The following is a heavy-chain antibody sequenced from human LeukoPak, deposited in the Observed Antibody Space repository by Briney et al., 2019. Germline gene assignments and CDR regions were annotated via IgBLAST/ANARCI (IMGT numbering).Heavy chain of an antibody. D-gene: IGHD5-12*01. J-gene: IGHJ4*02. CDR1: GFTFSSYS. CDR2: ISSSSSYI. CDR3: ARLAHSGYDLQYFDY. V-gene: IGHV3-21*01. Sequence: GGSLRLSCAASGFTFSSYSMNWVRQAPGKGLEWVSSISSSSSYIYYADSVKGRFTISRDNAKNSLYLQMNSLRAEDTAVYYCARLAHSGYDLQYFDYWRQGTLVTVSS.